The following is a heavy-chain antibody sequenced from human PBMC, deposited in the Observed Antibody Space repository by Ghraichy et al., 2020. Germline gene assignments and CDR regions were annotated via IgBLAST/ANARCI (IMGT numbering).Heavy chain of an antibody. CDR2: ISYIGRT. D-gene: IGHD7-27*01. V-gene: IGHV4-31*03. J-gene: IGHJ4*02. CDR1: GGSLNTGGYY. Sequence: TLSLTCTVSGGSLNTGGYYWTWIRQHPGKGLEWIGYISYIGRTNYNPSLDSRVTISIDTSKKQFSLQLTSLTAADTAVYFCARQSRLGITDYWGQGALVTVSS. CDR3: ARQSRLGITDY.